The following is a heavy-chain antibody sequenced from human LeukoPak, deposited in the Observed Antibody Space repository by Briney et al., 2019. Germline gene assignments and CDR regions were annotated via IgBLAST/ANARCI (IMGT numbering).Heavy chain of an antibody. V-gene: IGHV3-48*01. D-gene: IGHD3-22*01. CDR2: ISGGGSTI. CDR1: GFTFSTYS. CDR3: ARNQEIDYYDSSGFYWGVEY. Sequence: GGSLRLSCAASGFTFSTYSMNWVCQAPGKGLEWVSFISGGGSTISYADSVKGRFTISRDNAKISLHLQMDSLRVEDTAVYYCARNQEIDYYDSSGFYWGVEYWGQGTLVTVSS. J-gene: IGHJ4*02.